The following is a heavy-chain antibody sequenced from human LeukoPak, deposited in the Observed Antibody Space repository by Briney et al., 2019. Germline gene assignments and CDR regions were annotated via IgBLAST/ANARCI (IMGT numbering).Heavy chain of an antibody. CDR1: GGSISSGSYY. D-gene: IGHD3-3*01. CDR2: IYTSGST. J-gene: IGHJ4*02. CDR3: ARDTSFWSGWYFDY. Sequence: SEALSLTCTVSGGSISSGSYYWSWIRQPAGKGLEWIGRIYTSGSTNYNPSLKSRVTISVDTSKNQFSLNLSSVTAADTAVHYCARDTSFWSGWYFDYWGQGTLVTVSS. V-gene: IGHV4-61*02.